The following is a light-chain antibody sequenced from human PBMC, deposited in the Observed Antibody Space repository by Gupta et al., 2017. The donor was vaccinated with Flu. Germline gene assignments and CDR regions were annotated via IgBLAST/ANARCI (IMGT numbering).Light chain of an antibody. V-gene: IGKV1-9*01. CDR2: AGS. CDR1: QGISSY. CDR3: KQLKSHPT. Sequence: IQLPQSPSFLSASVGDRVTITCRASQGISSYLAWYQQKPGRAPKLLIYAGSTLQSGVPSMFSGRGSGTEFTLTISSVQPEDFATYDCKQLKSHPTFGGGTKVEIK. J-gene: IGKJ4*02.